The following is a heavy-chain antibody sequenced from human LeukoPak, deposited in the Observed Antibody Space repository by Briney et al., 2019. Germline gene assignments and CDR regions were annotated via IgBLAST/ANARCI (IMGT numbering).Heavy chain of an antibody. Sequence: PSQTLSLTCAVSGGSISSGGYSWSWIRQPPGKGLEWVGYIYHSGSTYYNPSLKSRVTISVDRSKNQFSLKLSSVTAADTAVYYCARVVLRGSSGHAYPDYWGQGTLVTVSS. V-gene: IGHV4-30-2*01. CDR2: IYHSGST. J-gene: IGHJ4*02. CDR1: GGSISSGGYS. CDR3: ARVVLRGSSGHAYPDY. D-gene: IGHD3-22*01.